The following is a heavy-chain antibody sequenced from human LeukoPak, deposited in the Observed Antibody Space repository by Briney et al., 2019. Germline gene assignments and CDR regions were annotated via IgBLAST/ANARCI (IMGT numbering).Heavy chain of an antibody. J-gene: IGHJ4*02. D-gene: IGHD3-9*01. CDR2: ISYDGSKK. CDR1: GFTFSGYD. Sequence: GGSLRLSCAASGFTFSGYDMHWVRQAPGKGLEWVAVISYDGSKKYYADSVKGRFTISRDNSKNTLYLQMNSLRVEDTAVYYCARGRYVDWLFDYWGQGTLVTVSS. V-gene: IGHV3-30*03. CDR3: ARGRYVDWLFDY.